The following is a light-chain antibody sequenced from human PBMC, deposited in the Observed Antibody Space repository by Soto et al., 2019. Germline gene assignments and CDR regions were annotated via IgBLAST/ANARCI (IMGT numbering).Light chain of an antibody. Sequence: DIQMNQSPASLSASVGDRVTITCRASQGISNNLAWYQQKPGKVPKLLIYAASTLQSGVPSRFSGSGSGTDFTLTISNLQPEDVATYYCQKYNSAPQTFGAGTKVDIK. V-gene: IGKV1-27*01. J-gene: IGKJ3*01. CDR3: QKYNSAPQT. CDR1: QGISNN. CDR2: AAS.